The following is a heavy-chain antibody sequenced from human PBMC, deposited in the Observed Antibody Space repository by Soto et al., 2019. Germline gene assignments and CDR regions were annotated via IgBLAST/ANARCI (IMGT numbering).Heavy chain of an antibody. Sequence: SETLSLTCAVSGGSISSGDYSWSWIRQPPGKGLEWIGYIYHSGSTYYNPSLKSRLTISVDRSKNQFSLKLSSVTTADTAVYYCARGRDDYVWGSYRWWDYWGQGTLVTVSS. J-gene: IGHJ4*02. D-gene: IGHD3-16*02. CDR3: ARGRDDYVWGSYRWWDY. CDR1: GGSISSGDYS. CDR2: IYHSGST. V-gene: IGHV4-30-2*01.